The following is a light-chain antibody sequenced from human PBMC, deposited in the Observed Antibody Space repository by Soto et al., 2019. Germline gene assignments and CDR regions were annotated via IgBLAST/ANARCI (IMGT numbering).Light chain of an antibody. CDR1: QGISNY. Sequence: DIQMTQSPSAMSASVGDRVTITCRASQGISNYLAWFQQKPGKVPKRLIYGASSLQSGVPSRFSGSGSGTEFTLTISSLQPEDFAIYYCQQTYTTPEITLGQGTRLEIK. V-gene: IGKV1-17*03. J-gene: IGKJ5*01. CDR2: GAS. CDR3: QQTYTTPEIT.